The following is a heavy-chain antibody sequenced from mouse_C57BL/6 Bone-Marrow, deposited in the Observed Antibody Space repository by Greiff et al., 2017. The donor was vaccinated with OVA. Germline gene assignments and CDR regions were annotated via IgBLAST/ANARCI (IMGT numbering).Heavy chain of an antibody. D-gene: IGHD1-1*01. J-gene: IGHJ2*01. Sequence: QVQLQQPGAELVKPGASVKLSCKASGYTFTSYWMQWVKQRPGQGLEWIGEIDPSDSYTNYNQKFKGKATLTVDTSSSTAYMQLSSLTSEDSAVYYCARPITTSYFDYWGQGTTLTVSS. CDR1: GYTFTSYW. V-gene: IGHV1-50*01. CDR2: IDPSDSYT. CDR3: ARPITTSYFDY.